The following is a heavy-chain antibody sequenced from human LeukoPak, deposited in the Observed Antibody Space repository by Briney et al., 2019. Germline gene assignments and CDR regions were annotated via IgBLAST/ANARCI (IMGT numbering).Heavy chain of an antibody. Sequence: PSQTLSLTCTVSGGSISSGGYYWSWIRQHPGKGLEWIGYIYYSGSTYYNPSLKSRVTISVDTSKNQFSLKLSSVTAADTAVYYCAGYAAGYSGYDPFDYWGQGTLVTVSS. J-gene: IGHJ4*02. CDR1: GGSISSGGYY. D-gene: IGHD5-12*01. CDR3: AGYAAGYSGYDPFDY. V-gene: IGHV4-31*03. CDR2: IYYSGST.